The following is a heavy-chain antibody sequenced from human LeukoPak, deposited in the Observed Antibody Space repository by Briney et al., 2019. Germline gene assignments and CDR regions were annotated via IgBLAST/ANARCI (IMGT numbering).Heavy chain of an antibody. CDR1: GYTFTCSF. CDR2: LNPHNGDT. CDR3: ARVDQRISFYFDY. J-gene: IGHJ4*02. Sequence: ASVKVSCKASGYTFTCSFMHWVRQAPGQGLEWMGWLNPHNGDTNYVQKFQGRVTMTRDTSISTAFMELSSLRSDDTAVYYCARVDQRISFYFDYWGQGTLITVSS. V-gene: IGHV1-2*02. D-gene: IGHD3-16*02.